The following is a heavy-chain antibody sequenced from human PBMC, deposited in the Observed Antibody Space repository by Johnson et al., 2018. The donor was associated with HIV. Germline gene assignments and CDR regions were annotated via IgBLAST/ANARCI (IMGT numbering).Heavy chain of an antibody. D-gene: IGHD3-22*01. V-gene: IGHV3-7*03. CDR3: ASDYYYDSRARLGAFDI. Sequence: VLLVESGGGVVRPGGSLRLSCAASGFTFSSYWMSRVRQAPGNGLERVAHIRQDGSEKYYVDSVKGRFTIARDNAKNSLYLQMNSLRAEDTAVYYCASDYYYDSRARLGAFDIWGQGTMVTVSS. CDR1: GFTFSSYW. J-gene: IGHJ3*02. CDR2: IRQDGSEK.